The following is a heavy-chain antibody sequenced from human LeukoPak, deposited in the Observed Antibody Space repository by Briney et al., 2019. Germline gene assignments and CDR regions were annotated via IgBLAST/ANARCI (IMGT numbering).Heavy chain of an antibody. D-gene: IGHD3-3*01. CDR2: ISGSGGST. CDR3: ARVPENSVGFLEWLPWDYYYYMDV. CDR1: GFTFSSYA. V-gene: IGHV3-23*01. Sequence: GGSLRLSCAASGFTFSSYAMSWVRQAPGKGLEWVSAISGSGGSTYYADSVKGRFTISRDNSKNTLYLQMNSLRAEDTAVYYCARVPENSVGFLEWLPWDYYYYMDVWGKGTTVTVSS. J-gene: IGHJ6*03.